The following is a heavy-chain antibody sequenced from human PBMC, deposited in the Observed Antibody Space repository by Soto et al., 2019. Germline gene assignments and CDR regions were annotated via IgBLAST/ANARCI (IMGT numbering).Heavy chain of an antibody. D-gene: IGHD6-19*01. CDR1: GFTFSTYA. Sequence: EVQLLESGGGLVQPGGSLSLSCAASGFTFSTYAMNWVRQAPGKGLEWVSGISGSGDSTYYADSVKGRFTVSRDNPKNTLYLQMNSLRAEDTAVFYCAKERSSGWSFDNWGQGTLVTVSS. V-gene: IGHV3-23*01. CDR3: AKERSSGWSFDN. CDR2: ISGSGDST. J-gene: IGHJ4*02.